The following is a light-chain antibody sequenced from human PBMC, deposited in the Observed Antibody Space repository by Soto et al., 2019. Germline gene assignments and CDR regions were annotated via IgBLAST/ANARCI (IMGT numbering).Light chain of an antibody. CDR2: EVS. Sequence: QSALTQPASVSGSPGQSITISCTGTSSDVGAYKYVSWYQQHPGKAPKLMIYEVSNRPSGVSHRFSGSKSGNTASLTISGLQAEDEADYYCNSYTTSSTLAFGTGTKVTVL. CDR1: SSDVGAYKY. CDR3: NSYTTSSTLA. J-gene: IGLJ1*01. V-gene: IGLV2-14*01.